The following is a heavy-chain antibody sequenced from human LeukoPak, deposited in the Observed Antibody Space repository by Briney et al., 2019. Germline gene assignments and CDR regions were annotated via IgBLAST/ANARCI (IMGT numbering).Heavy chain of an antibody. V-gene: IGHV3-30*04. J-gene: IGHJ4*02. D-gene: IGHD6-19*01. CDR1: GFTFSSYA. CDR3: ARASSSGWEKYYFDY. Sequence: PGGSLRLSCAASGFTFSSYAMHWVRQAPGKGLEWVAVISYDGSNKYYADSVKGRFTISRDNSKNTLYLQMNSLRAEDTAVYYCARASSSGWEKYYFDYWGQGTLVTVSS. CDR2: ISYDGSNK.